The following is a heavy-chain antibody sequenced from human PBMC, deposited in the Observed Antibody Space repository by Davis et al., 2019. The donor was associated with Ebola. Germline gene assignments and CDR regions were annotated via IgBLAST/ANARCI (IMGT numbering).Heavy chain of an antibody. V-gene: IGHV3-7*01. D-gene: IGHD4-17*01. CDR2: IKEDGSEK. J-gene: IGHJ6*03. CDR1: GFTFSSYA. Sequence: PGGSLRLSCAASGFTFSSYAMHWVRQAPGKGLEWVANIKEDGSEKYYVDSVKGRFTISRDNAKNSLYLQMNSLRAEDTAVYYCAREIRGGSTVTTVAYYYYYMDVWGKGTTVTVSS. CDR3: AREIRGGSTVTTVAYYYYYMDV.